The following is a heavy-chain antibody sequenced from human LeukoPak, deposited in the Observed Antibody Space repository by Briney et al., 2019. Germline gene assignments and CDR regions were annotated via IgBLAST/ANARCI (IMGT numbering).Heavy chain of an antibody. D-gene: IGHD1-26*01. CDR2: IKQDGSEK. CDR3: ARSSRSYTFDY. J-gene: IGHJ4*02. V-gene: IGHV3-7*01. Sequence: GGSLRLSCAASGFTFSSYWLSWVRQAPGKGLEWVANIKQDGSEKYYVDSVKGRFTISRDNAKNSLYLQMNSLRAEDAAVYYCARSSRSYTFDYWGQGTLVTVSS. CDR1: GFTFSSYW.